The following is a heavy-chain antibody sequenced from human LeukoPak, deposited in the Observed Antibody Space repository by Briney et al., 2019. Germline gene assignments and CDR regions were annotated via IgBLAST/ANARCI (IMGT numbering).Heavy chain of an antibody. Sequence: GGSLRLSCAASGFTFSSYSMNWVRQAPGKGLEWVSSISSSSSYIYYADSVKGRFTISRDNAKNSLYLQMNSLRAEDTAVYYCARDPRITGTEDAFDIWGQGTMVTVSS. CDR1: GFTFSSYS. CDR3: ARDPRITGTEDAFDI. CDR2: ISSSSSYI. D-gene: IGHD1-7*01. V-gene: IGHV3-21*04. J-gene: IGHJ3*02.